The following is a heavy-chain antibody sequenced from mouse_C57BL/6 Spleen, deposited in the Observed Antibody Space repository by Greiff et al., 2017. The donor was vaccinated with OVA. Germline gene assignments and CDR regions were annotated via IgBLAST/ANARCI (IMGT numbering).Heavy chain of an antibody. J-gene: IGHJ2*01. Sequence: EVQLQQSGAELVRPGASVKLSCTASGFNIKDDYMPWVKQRPEQGLEWIGWIDPENGDTEYASKFQGKATITADTSSNTAYLQLSSLTSEDTAVYYCTTRYDVGYWGQGTTLTVSS. D-gene: IGHD2-14*01. CDR3: TTRYDVGY. CDR1: GFNIKDDY. V-gene: IGHV14-4*01. CDR2: IDPENGDT.